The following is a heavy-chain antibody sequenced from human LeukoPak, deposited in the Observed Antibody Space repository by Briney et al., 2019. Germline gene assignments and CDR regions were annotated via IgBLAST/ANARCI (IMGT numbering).Heavy chain of an antibody. J-gene: IGHJ4*02. CDR3: ARCHADIAARRGAPWYFDY. CDR2: IYYSGST. D-gene: IGHD6-6*01. V-gene: IGHV4-59*01. Sequence: PSETLSLTCTVSGGSISSYYWSWIRQPPGKGLECIGYIYYSGSTNYNPSLKSRVTISVDTSKNQFSLKLSSVTAADTAVYYCARCHADIAARRGAPWYFDYWGQGTLVTVSS. CDR1: GGSISSYY.